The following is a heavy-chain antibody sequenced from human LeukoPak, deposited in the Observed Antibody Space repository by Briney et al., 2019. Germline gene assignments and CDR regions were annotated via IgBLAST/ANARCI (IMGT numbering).Heavy chain of an antibody. CDR3: ARETALYYDSRGGGDY. CDR1: GFTFSSYS. V-gene: IGHV3-48*02. CDR2: ISGSSSTI. D-gene: IGHD3-22*01. Sequence: GGSLRLSCAASGFTFSSYSMNWARQAPGKGLEWVSYISGSSSTIYYADSVKGRFTISRDNAKNSLYLQMNSLRDEDTAVYYCARETALYYDSRGGGDYWGQGTLVTVSS. J-gene: IGHJ4*02.